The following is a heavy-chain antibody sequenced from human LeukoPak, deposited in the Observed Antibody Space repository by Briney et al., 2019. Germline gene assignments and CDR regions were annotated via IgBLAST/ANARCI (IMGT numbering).Heavy chain of an antibody. J-gene: IGHJ5*02. CDR3: ARGRVGYCSGGSCHNWFDP. D-gene: IGHD2-15*01. CDR2: IYHSGNT. V-gene: IGHV4-39*07. Sequence: SETLSLTCTVSGGSISISSYYWGWIRQPPRKGLECIWNIYHSGNTYYNSSLKSRVTISVDTSKNQFSQKLSYVTAADTAVYYCARGRVGYCSGGSCHNWFDPWGQGTLVTVSS. CDR1: GGSISISSYY.